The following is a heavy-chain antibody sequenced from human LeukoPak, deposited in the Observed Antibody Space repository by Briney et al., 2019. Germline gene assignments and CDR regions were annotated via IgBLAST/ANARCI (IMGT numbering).Heavy chain of an antibody. J-gene: IGHJ6*03. CDR3: ARRTRSFSYTYGDAYYYYYMDV. D-gene: IGHD5-18*01. CDR2: FSCGRST. V-gene: IGHV4-59*02. Sequence: PSDTLALTSTVFAHPVRSPSFSWILLPPLHALRSHRYFSCGRSTSYNPSLKSRVTISVDPSKSQLSLKLRYVTAADTAVYYCARRTRSFSYTYGDAYYYYYMDVWGKGTTVIVS. CDR1: AHPVRSPS.